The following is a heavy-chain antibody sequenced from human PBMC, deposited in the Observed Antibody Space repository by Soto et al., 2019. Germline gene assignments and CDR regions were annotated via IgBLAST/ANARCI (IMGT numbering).Heavy chain of an antibody. V-gene: IGHV4-39*02. J-gene: IGHJ4*02. CDR3: ARLTAYYDFLTGYWPH. CDR2: IYYSGTT. Sequence: SETLSLTCTVSGGSISSSSYYWGWIRQPPGKGLECIGTIYYSGTTYYNPSLKSRVTISVDTSNNHLSLKLSSVTAADTAVYYCARLTAYYDFLTGYWPHWGQGTLVTVSS. D-gene: IGHD3-9*01. CDR1: GGSISSSSYY.